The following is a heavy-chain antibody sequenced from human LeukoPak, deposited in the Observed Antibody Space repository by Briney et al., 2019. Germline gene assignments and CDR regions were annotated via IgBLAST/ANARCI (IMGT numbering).Heavy chain of an antibody. Sequence: PGGSLRLSCAGSGFSFSDYWMTWVRQAPGKGLEWVANINEDGSDKYYVDSVKGRFTISRDNAEKSLYLQINSLRAEDAAVYYCARDLIGYCSSTSCYPGAFDIWGQGTMVTVSS. CDR2: INEDGSDK. V-gene: IGHV3-7*01. CDR3: ARDLIGYCSSTSCYPGAFDI. D-gene: IGHD2-2*01. CDR1: GFSFSDYW. J-gene: IGHJ3*02.